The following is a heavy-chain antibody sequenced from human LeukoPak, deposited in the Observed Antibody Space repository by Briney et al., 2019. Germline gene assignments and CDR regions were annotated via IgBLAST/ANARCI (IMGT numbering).Heavy chain of an antibody. J-gene: IGHJ6*02. CDR1: GFTFSIYV. D-gene: IGHD3-10*01. V-gene: IGHV3-33*01. Sequence: PGRSLRLSCGPSGFTFSIYVMHWARHAPDKGPEWVAVIWYDGSNKYYADSVKGRFTISRDNSKNTLYLQINSLRAEDTAVYYCARANYGSGSNYYYGLDVWGQGTTVTVSS. CDR2: IWYDGSNK. CDR3: ARANYGSGSNYYYGLDV.